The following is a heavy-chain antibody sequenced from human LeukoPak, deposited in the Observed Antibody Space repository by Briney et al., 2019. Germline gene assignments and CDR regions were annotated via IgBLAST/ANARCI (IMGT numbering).Heavy chain of an antibody. Sequence: GGSLRLSCAASGFTVSSNYMSWVRQAPGEGLEWVSVIYSGGSTYYADSVKGRFTISRENAKNTLYLQMNSLRAEDTAVYYCARGADTGYSSDSWGQGTLVTVSS. V-gene: IGHV3-66*02. J-gene: IGHJ5*02. CDR2: IYSGGST. CDR3: ARGADTGYSSDS. CDR1: GFTVSSNY. D-gene: IGHD6-19*01.